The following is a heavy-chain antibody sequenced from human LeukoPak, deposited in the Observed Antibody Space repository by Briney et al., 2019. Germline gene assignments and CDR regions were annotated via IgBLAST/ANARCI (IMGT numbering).Heavy chain of an antibody. CDR3: ASGRQLGY. CDR2: IKEDGSEK. V-gene: IGHV3-7*01. Sequence: GGSLRLSCAASGFTLSNYWMSWVRQAAGKGLEWVANIKEDGSEKYYVGSVEGRFTISRDNARKSLYLQMNSLRAGDTAVYYCASGRQLGYWGQGTLVTVSS. CDR1: GFTLSNYW. J-gene: IGHJ4*02. D-gene: IGHD6-13*01.